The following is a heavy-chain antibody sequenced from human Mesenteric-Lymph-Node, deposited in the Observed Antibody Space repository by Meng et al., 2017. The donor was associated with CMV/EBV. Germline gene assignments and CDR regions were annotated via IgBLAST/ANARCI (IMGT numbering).Heavy chain of an antibody. CDR1: GGTFSDYY. CDR3: TEAGFDY. Sequence: LTCGVYGGTFSDYYWSWIRQPPGKGLEWVGRIKSKTDGGTTDYAAPVKGRFTISRDDSKNTLYLQMNSLKTEDTAVYYCTEAGFDYWGQGTLVTVSS. CDR2: IKSKTDGGTT. J-gene: IGHJ4*02. V-gene: IGHV3-15*01. D-gene: IGHD6-19*01.